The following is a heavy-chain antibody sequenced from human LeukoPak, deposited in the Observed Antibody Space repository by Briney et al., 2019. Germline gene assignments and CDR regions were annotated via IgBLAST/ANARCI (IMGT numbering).Heavy chain of an antibody. Sequence: SETLSLTCAVHGGSFIGYYWSWIRQPPGKGLEWIGEINHSGSTNYNPSLKSRVTISVDTSKNQFSLKLSSVTAADTAVYYCARGWSSRYAFDIWGQGTMVTVSS. J-gene: IGHJ3*02. V-gene: IGHV4-34*01. CDR3: ARGWSSRYAFDI. CDR1: GGSFIGYY. D-gene: IGHD6-13*01. CDR2: INHSGST.